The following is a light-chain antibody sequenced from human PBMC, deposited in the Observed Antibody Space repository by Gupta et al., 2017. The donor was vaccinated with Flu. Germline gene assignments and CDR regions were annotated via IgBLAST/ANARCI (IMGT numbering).Light chain of an antibody. Sequence: QSALTQPPSASGSTGQSVTISCTGTSSDVGGYNYVSWYQQHPGKAPKLMIYEVSKRPAGVPDRFSGSKSGNTASLTVSGLQAEDEAYYYCSSYAGSNKLVFGGGTKLTVL. J-gene: IGLJ2*01. CDR2: EVS. V-gene: IGLV2-8*01. CDR1: SSDVGGYNY. CDR3: SSYAGSNKLV.